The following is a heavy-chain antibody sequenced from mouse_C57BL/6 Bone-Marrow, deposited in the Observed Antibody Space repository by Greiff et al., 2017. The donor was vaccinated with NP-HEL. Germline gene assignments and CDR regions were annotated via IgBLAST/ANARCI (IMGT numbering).Heavy chain of an antibody. Sequence: VQLQQSGAELARPGASVKLSCKASGYTFTSYGISWVKQRTGQGLEWIGEIYPRSGNTYYNEKFKGKATLTADKSSSTAYMELRSLTSEDSAVYFCARDGYDVKLAYWGQGTLVTVSA. CDR3: ARDGYDVKLAY. J-gene: IGHJ3*01. CDR2: IYPRSGNT. D-gene: IGHD2-2*01. CDR1: GYTFTSYG. V-gene: IGHV1-81*01.